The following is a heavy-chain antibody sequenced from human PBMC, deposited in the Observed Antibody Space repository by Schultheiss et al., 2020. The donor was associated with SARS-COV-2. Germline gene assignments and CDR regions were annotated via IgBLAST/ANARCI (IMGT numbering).Heavy chain of an antibody. Sequence: SETLSLTCTVSGGSISSSSYYWGWIRQPPGMGLEWIGSIYYSGSTYYNPSLKSRVTISVDTSKNQFSLKLSSVTAADTAVYYCARIRPHYYFDYWGQGTLVTVSS. D-gene: IGHD4-17*01. CDR3: ARIRPHYYFDY. J-gene: IGHJ4*02. CDR1: GGSISSSSYY. CDR2: IYYSGST. V-gene: IGHV4-39*01.